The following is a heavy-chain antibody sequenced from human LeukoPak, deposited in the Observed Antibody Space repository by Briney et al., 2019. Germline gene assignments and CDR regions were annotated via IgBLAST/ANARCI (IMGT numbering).Heavy chain of an antibody. CDR1: GYTFTGYY. CDR3: ARDLPGIYSGYSYNWFDP. CDR2: INPNSGGT. J-gene: IGHJ5*02. D-gene: IGHD5-12*01. Sequence: ASVKVSCKASGYTFTGYYMHWVRQAPGQGLEWMGWINPNSGGTNYAQKFQGRVTMTRDTSISTAYMELSRLRSDDTAVYYCARDLPGIYSGYSYNWFDPWGQGTLVTVSS. V-gene: IGHV1-2*02.